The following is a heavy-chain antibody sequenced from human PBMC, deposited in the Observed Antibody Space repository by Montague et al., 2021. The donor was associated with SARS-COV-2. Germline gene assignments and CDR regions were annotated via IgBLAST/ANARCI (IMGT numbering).Heavy chain of an antibody. CDR1: GFTFSSYE. CDR3: ANRGVRYFDAQGVWYYFDY. V-gene: IGHV3-23*01. D-gene: IGHD3-9*01. J-gene: IGHJ4*02. Sequence: SLRLSCAASGFTFSSYEMNWVRQAPGKGLEWVSTISDSGGSTYYADSVKGRFTISRDNSKNTLYLQMNSLRAEDTAVYYCANRGVRYFDAQGVWYYFDYWGQGTLVTVSS. CDR2: ISDSGGST.